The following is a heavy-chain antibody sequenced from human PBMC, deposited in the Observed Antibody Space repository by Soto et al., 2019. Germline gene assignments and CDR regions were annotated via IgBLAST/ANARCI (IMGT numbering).Heavy chain of an antibody. CDR1: GFTFSSYG. CDR3: AKDGNWELLPSTGMDV. CDR2: ISFDGSNG. V-gene: IGHV3-30*18. D-gene: IGHD1-26*01. J-gene: IGHJ6*02. Sequence: GGSLRLSCGGSGFTFSSYGMRWVRQAPGKGLECVAAISFDGSNGYYGDSVKGRFTISRDNSKNTLYLQMDSLRPEDTAVYYCAKDGNWELLPSTGMDVWGQGTTVTVYS.